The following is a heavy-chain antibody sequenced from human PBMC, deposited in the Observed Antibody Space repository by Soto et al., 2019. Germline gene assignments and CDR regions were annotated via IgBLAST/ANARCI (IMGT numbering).Heavy chain of an antibody. Sequence: ASVKGSCKASGYTFTSDAMDWVRQAPGQRLEWMGWINAGNGNTKYSQKFQGRVTITRDTSASTAYMELSSLRSEDTAVYYCARGGGADIVVVPAANDAFDIWGQGTMVTVSS. CDR2: INAGNGNT. CDR1: GYTFTSDA. V-gene: IGHV1-3*01. J-gene: IGHJ3*02. CDR3: ARGGGADIVVVPAANDAFDI. D-gene: IGHD2-2*01.